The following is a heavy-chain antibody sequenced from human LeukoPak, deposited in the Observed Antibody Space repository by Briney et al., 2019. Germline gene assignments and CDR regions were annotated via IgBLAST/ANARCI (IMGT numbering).Heavy chain of an antibody. CDR3: AEVSSRWYGNAFDI. D-gene: IGHD2-2*01. CDR1: GYTFTGYY. Sequence: ASVKVSCKASGYTFTGYYMHWVRQAPGQGFEWMGWMNPDSGNTGYAQKFQGRVTMTRNTSTSTAYMELSSLRSEDTAVYYCAEVSSRWYGNAFDIWGQGTTVTVSS. CDR2: MNPDSGNT. V-gene: IGHV1-8*02. J-gene: IGHJ3*02.